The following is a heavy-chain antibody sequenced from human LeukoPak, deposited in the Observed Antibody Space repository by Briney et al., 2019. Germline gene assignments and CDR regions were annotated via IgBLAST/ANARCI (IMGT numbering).Heavy chain of an antibody. CDR1: GFTFSDAW. Sequence: GGSHRLSCAASGFTFSDAWMSWVRQTPGKGLEWVGRIESKTDGGTTDYGAPVKGRFTISRDDSTNTLYLQMNSLKSEDTAVYYCPTYGSGRKFDYWGQGILVTVSS. V-gene: IGHV3-15*04. CDR3: PTYGSGRKFDY. D-gene: IGHD3-10*01. J-gene: IGHJ4*02. CDR2: IESKTDGGTT.